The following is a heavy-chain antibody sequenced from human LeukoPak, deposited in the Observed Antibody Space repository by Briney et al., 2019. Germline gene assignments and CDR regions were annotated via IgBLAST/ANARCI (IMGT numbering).Heavy chain of an antibody. CDR3: ARVSTVTSWFDP. CDR1: GYTFTSYG. CDR2: ISAYNGNT. Sequence: ASVKVSCKASGYTFTSYGISWARQAPGQGLEWVGWISAYNGNTNYAQKLQGRVTMTTDTSTSTAYMELRSLRSDDTAVYYCARVSTVTSWFDPWGQGTLVTVSP. J-gene: IGHJ5*02. V-gene: IGHV1-18*01. D-gene: IGHD4-11*01.